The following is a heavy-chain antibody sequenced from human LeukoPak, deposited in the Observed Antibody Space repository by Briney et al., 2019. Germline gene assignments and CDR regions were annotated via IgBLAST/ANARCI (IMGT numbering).Heavy chain of an antibody. Sequence: GGSLRLSCAASGFTFSSYGMHWVRQAPGKGLEWEAFIRYDGSNKYYADSVKGRFTISRDNSKNTLYLQMNSLRAEDTAVYYCAKDKSIAAPVYYMDVWGKGTTVTVSS. CDR3: AKDKSIAAPVYYMDV. V-gene: IGHV3-30*02. CDR1: GFTFSSYG. CDR2: IRYDGSNK. J-gene: IGHJ6*03. D-gene: IGHD6-6*01.